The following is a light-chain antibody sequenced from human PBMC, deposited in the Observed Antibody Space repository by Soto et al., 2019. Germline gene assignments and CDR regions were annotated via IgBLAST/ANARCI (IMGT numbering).Light chain of an antibody. Sequence: QSVLTQPPSVSGAPGQRVTISCTGTRSNIGAGFDVNWYQQLPGTAPKLLIHGDSHRPSGVPDRFSGSKSGTSASLAITGLQADDEDDYYCPSDDSSLKWVFGGGTKLTFL. CDR2: GDS. J-gene: IGLJ2*01. V-gene: IGLV1-40*01. CDR3: PSDDSSLKWV. CDR1: RSNIGAGFD.